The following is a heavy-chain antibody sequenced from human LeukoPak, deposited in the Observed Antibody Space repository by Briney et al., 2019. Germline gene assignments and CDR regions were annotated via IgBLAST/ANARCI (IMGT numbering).Heavy chain of an antibody. CDR3: ARDKFSSGWFSNWFDP. V-gene: IGHV1-18*01. CDR1: GYTFTSYG. Sequence: ASVKVSCKASGYTFTSYGISWVRQAPGQGLEWMGWISAYNGNTNYAQKLQGRVTMTTDTSTSTAYMELRSLRSEDTAVYYCARDKFSSGWFSNWFDPWGQGTLVTVSS. CDR2: ISAYNGNT. J-gene: IGHJ5*02. D-gene: IGHD6-19*01.